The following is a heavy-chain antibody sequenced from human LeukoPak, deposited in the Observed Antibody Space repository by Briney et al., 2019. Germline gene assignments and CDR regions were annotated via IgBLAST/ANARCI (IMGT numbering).Heavy chain of an antibody. CDR2: IYYSGST. Sequence: SETLSLTCTVSGGSISSYYWSWIRQPPGKGLEWIGYIYYSGSTNYNPSLKSRVTISVDTSKNQFSLKLSSVTAADTAVYYCARAISSSSPRLGFDYWGQGTLVTVSS. J-gene: IGHJ4*02. CDR3: ARAISSSSPRLGFDY. CDR1: GGSISSYY. V-gene: IGHV4-59*01. D-gene: IGHD6-6*01.